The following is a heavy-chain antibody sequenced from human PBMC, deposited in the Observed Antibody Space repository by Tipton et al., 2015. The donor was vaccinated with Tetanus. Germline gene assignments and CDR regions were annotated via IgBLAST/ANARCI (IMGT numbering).Heavy chain of an antibody. Sequence: SLRLSCATSGLFFKNAWMNWVRQAPGKGLEWVGRIKSKTDGGTTDHAARVKDRFSIPRDDSKNPLFLQMNSLKTEDTAVYYCPSSGILGFCYRVAYWGRGPLVTVSP. CDR2: IKSKTDGGTT. CDR1: GLFFKNAW. CDR3: PSSGILGFCYRVAY. D-gene: IGHD3-16*02. V-gene: IGHV3-15*07. J-gene: IGHJ4*02.